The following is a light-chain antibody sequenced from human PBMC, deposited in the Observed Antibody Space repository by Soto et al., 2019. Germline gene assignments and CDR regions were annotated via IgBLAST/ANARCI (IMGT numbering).Light chain of an antibody. V-gene: IGKV1-6*01. CDR1: QDIRNT. CDR2: AAS. CDR3: QQLNSLLT. Sequence: AIQMTQSPSSLSASVGDRVTISCRASQDIRNTLAWYQQKPGEAPKLLIFAASNLQSGVPSRFSGSGSVTDFTLAITSLQPEDFATYYCQQLNSLLTFGGGTKVDIK. J-gene: IGKJ4*01.